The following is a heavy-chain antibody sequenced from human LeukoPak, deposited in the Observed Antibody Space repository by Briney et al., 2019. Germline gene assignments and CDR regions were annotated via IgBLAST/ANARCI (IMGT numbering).Heavy chain of an antibody. CDR2: LYSGRST. Sequence: SETLSLTCSVSGGSLSGSRFHWGWVRQSPGRGLEWLGSLYSGRSTYQNPSLSSRVTISEDTSKNQFSLKLTSVTAADTAVYYCARGTPVAGNEYFQHWGQGSLVIVSS. V-gene: IGHV4-39*07. D-gene: IGHD6-19*01. CDR3: ARGTPVAGNEYFQH. CDR1: GGSLSGSRFH. J-gene: IGHJ1*01.